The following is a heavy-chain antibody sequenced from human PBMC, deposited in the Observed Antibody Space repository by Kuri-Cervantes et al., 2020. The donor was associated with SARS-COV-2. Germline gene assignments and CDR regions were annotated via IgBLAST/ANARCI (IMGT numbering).Heavy chain of an antibody. CDR3: AGGVGSYYYYYYMDV. V-gene: IGHV3-21*01. D-gene: IGHD3-10*01. CDR2: ISSSSSYI. J-gene: IGHJ6*03. CDR1: GFTFSSYS. Sequence: GGSLRLSCAASGFTFSSYSMNWVRQAPGKGLEWVSSISSSSSYIYYADSVKGRFTISRDNAKNSLYLQMNSLRAEDTAVYYCAGGVGSYYYYYYMDVWGKGTTVTVSS.